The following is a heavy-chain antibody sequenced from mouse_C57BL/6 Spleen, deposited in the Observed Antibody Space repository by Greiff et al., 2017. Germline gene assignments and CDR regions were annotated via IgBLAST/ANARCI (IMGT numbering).Heavy chain of an antibody. D-gene: IGHD2-2*01. CDR3: AGERGYDGEAWVAY. Sequence: QVQLQQPGTELVKPGASVKLSCKASGYTFTSYWMHWVKQRPGQGLEWIGNINPSNGGTNYNEKFKSKATLTVDKSSSTAYMQLSRLTSEDSAVYYCAGERGYDGEAWVAYWGQGTLVTVSA. CDR1: GYTFTSYW. V-gene: IGHV1-53*01. J-gene: IGHJ3*01. CDR2: INPSNGGT.